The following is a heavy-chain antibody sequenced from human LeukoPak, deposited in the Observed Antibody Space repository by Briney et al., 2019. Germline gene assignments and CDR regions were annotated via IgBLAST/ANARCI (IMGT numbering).Heavy chain of an antibody. D-gene: IGHD3-10*01. CDR2: ISGSGGST. Sequence: GGSLRPSCAASGFTFSSYAMSWVRQAPGKGLEWVSAISGSGGSTYYADSVKGRFTISRDNSKNTLYLQMNSLRAEDTAVYYCAKDMVLWFGEYDYWGQGTLVTVSS. V-gene: IGHV3-23*01. CDR1: GFTFSSYA. J-gene: IGHJ4*02. CDR3: AKDMVLWFGEYDY.